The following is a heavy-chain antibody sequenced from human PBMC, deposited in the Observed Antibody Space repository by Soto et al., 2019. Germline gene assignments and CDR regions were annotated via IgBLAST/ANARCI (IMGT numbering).Heavy chain of an antibody. V-gene: IGHV4-59*08. J-gene: IGHJ6*02. D-gene: IGHD1-1*01. CDR2: VYYTGGT. Sequence: QVQLQQSGPGLVKPSETLSLTCTVSSGPSSSHNWGWIRQPPGRGLEWIGYVYYTGGTSYNPSLKIRVTISADTATNHISLTLSSVTAADTAVYYCVRQGIGNLHGRVDVWGQGTTVSVSS. CDR1: SGPSSSHN. CDR3: VRQGIGNLHGRVDV.